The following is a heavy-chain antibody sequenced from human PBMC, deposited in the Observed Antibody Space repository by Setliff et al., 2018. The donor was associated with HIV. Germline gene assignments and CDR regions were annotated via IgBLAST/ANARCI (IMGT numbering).Heavy chain of an antibody. V-gene: IGHV3-15*01. CDR2: IKSKTDGGTP. D-gene: IGHD3-10*01. CDR1: GFSFATAW. CDR3: TTSSSGNYYKYYFDP. J-gene: IGHJ5*02. Sequence: GSLRLSCAASGFSFATAWMTWVRQGPGKGLEWVGRIKSKTDGGTPDYAAHVKGRFTISRDDSKNTLYLHMNSLKIEDTAVYYCTTSSSGNYYKYYFDPWGQGTLVTVSS.